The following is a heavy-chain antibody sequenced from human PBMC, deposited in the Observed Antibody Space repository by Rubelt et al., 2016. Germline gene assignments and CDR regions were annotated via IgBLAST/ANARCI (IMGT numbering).Heavy chain of an antibody. J-gene: IGHJ4*02. CDR2: INHSGST. V-gene: IGHV4-34*01. CDR3: ARGYGSGTYWFDY. D-gene: IGHD3-10*01. CDR1: GGSISGYY. Sequence: QVQLRQWGAGLLKPSETLSLTCAVYGGSISGYYWSWIRQPPGKGLEWIGEINHSGSTNYNPSLKSRVTISVDPSKNHFSLRLSSVPAADTAVYYCARGYGSGTYWFDYWGQGTLVTVSS.